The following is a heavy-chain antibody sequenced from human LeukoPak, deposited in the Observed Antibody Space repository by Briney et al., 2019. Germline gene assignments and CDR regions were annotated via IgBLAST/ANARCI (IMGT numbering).Heavy chain of an antibody. CDR1: GGSISSYY. J-gene: IGHJ5*02. Sequence: SETLSLTCTVSGGSISSYYWSWIRQPPGKGLEWIGCIYYSGSTNYNPSLKSRVTISVDTSKNQFSLKLSSVTAADTAVYYCARGRVAATEVWFDPWGQGTLVTVSS. CDR3: ARGRVAATEVWFDP. D-gene: IGHD2-15*01. CDR2: IYYSGST. V-gene: IGHV4-59*01.